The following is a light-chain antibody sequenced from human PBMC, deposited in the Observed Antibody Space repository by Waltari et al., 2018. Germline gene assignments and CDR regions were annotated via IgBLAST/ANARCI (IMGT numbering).Light chain of an antibody. J-gene: IGLJ1*01. CDR1: SSYVGAYNF. CDR2: DVS. CDR3: SSYAGSNNLGV. Sequence: QSALTQPASVSGSPGQSLTISCTGTSSYVGAYNFVSWYQQHPGKAPKFMIYDVSKRPSGVSNRFSGSKSGNTASLTISGLQAEDEADYYCSSYAGSNNLGVFGTGTKVTVL. V-gene: IGLV2-23*02.